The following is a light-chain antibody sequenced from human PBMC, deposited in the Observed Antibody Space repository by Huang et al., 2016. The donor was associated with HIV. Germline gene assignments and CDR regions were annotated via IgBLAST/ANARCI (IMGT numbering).Light chain of an antibody. V-gene: IGKV1-9*01. CDR2: AAS. Sequence: IQLTQSPSSLSASVGDRVTITCRASQGISSYLAWYQEKSGKAPKLLIYAASTLQSGVQSRFSGSGSGTDFTLTISSLQSEDFATYYCQQLNSYPRTFGQGTKVEIK. J-gene: IGKJ1*01. CDR1: QGISSY. CDR3: QQLNSYPRT.